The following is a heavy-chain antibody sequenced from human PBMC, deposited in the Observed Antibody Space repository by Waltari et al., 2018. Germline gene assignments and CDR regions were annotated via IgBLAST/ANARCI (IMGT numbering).Heavy chain of an antibody. V-gene: IGHV3-53*01. CDR3: ARGEDY. D-gene: IGHD1-26*01. Sequence: EVQLVESGGGLIQPGGSLRLSCAASGFTVSSNYRSWVRQAPGKGLEWVSIIYSGGRTDYADSVKGRFTSSRDNSKNTLYLQMNSLRVEDTAVYYCARGEDYWGQGTLVTVSS. J-gene: IGHJ4*02. CDR1: GFTVSSNY. CDR2: IYSGGRT.